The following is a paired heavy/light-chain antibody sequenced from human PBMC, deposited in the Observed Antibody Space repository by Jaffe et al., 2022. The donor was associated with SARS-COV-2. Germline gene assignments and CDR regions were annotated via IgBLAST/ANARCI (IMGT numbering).Light chain of an antibody. J-gene: IGLJ3*02. Sequence: QSVLTQPPSVSAAPGQKVTISCSGSTSNIGNNYVSWYQQLPGTAPKLLIYQNNKRPLGIPDRFSGSKSGTSATLGITGLQTADEADYYCGTWDSSLSVVFGGGTKLTVL. CDR1: TSNIGNNY. CDR2: QNN. CDR3: GTWDSSLSVV. V-gene: IGLV1-51*02.
Heavy chain of an antibody. D-gene: IGHD3-22*01. J-gene: IGHJ4*02. V-gene: IGHV3-49*03. CDR1: GIVFGEHA. CDR2: IRSKAYGGTT. Sequence: EVQVVESGGGLVQPGGSLRLSCTISGIVFGEHAISWFRQAPGKGLEWVGFIRSKAYGGTTEYAASVNGRFTASRDDSKTIAYLQMNSLKTEDTAVYYCTRVDHESGGYYGARGAFDYWGQGTLVTVSA. CDR3: TRVDHESGGYYGARGAFDY.